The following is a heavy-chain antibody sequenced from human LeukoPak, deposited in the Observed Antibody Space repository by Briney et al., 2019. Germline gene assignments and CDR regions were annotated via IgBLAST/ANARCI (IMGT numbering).Heavy chain of an antibody. CDR1: GGTFSSYA. J-gene: IGHJ4*02. Sequence: ASVKVSCKASGGTFSSYAISWVRQAPGQGLEWMGGIIPIFGTANYAQKFQGRVTITTDESPSTAYMELSSLRSEDTAVYYCASTVYDSSGYYYFFDYWGQGTLVTVSS. D-gene: IGHD3-22*01. CDR3: ASTVYDSSGYYYFFDY. V-gene: IGHV1-69*05. CDR2: IIPIFGTA.